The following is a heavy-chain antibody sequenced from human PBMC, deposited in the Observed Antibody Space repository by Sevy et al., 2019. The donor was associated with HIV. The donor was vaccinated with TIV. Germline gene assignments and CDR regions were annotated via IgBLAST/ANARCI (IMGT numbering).Heavy chain of an antibody. Sequence: SETLSLTCTVSGGSISSGGYYWSWIRQHPGKGLEWIGYIYYSGSTYYNPSLKSRVTISVDTSKNQFSLRQSSVTAADTAVYYCARSGGYCSSTSCYERRGAFDIWGQGTMVTVSS. D-gene: IGHD2-2*01. J-gene: IGHJ3*02. V-gene: IGHV4-31*03. CDR3: ARSGGYCSSTSCYERRGAFDI. CDR1: GGSISSGGYY. CDR2: IYYSGST.